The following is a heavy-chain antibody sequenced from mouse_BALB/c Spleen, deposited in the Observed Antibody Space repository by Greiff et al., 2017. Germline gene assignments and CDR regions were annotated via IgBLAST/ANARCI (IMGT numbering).Heavy chain of an antibody. V-gene: IGHV3-8*02. Sequence: EVQLVESGPSLVKPSQTLSLTCSVTGDSITSGYWNWIRKFPGNKLEYMGYISYSGSTYYNPSLKSRISITRDTSKNQYYLQLNSVTTEDTATYYCASRLDYYGSSEDYAMDYWGQGTSVTVSS. CDR3: ASRLDYYGSSEDYAMDY. CDR1: GDSITSGY. D-gene: IGHD1-1*01. CDR2: ISYSGST. J-gene: IGHJ4*01.